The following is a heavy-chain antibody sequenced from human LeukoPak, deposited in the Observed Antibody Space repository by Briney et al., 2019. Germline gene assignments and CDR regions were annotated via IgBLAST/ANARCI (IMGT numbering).Heavy chain of an antibody. J-gene: IGHJ3*02. CDR3: ASLACSGGSCYSDAFDI. V-gene: IGHV3-23*01. Sequence: ETLSLTCAVSGGSVSSGSYYWSWVRQAPGKGLEWVSAISGSGGSTYYADSVKGRFTISRDNSKNTLYLQMNSLRAEHTAVYYCASLACSGGSCYSDAFDIWGQGTMVTVSS. D-gene: IGHD2-15*01. CDR2: ISGSGGST. CDR1: GGSVSSGSYY.